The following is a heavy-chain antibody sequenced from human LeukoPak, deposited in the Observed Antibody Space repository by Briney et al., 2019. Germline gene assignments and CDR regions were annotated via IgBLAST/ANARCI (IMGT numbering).Heavy chain of an antibody. CDR2: MNPNSGNT. D-gene: IGHD3-16*01. CDR3: AREVLWGSSYYFDY. V-gene: IGHV1-8*03. CDR1: GYTFTSYD. J-gene: IGHJ4*02. Sequence: GASVKVSCKASGYTFTSYDINWVRQATGQGLEWMGWMNPNSGNTGYAQKFQGRVTITRNTSISTAYMELSSLRSEDTAVYYCAREVLWGSSYYFDYWGQGTLVTVSS.